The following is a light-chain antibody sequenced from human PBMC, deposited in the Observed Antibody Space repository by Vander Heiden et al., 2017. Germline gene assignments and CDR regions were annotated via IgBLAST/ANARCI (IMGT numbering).Light chain of an antibody. V-gene: IGKV1-39*01. Sequence: DIQLTPSPSSLSASVGDRVTITCRASQSISSILNWYQQKPGKAPKLLIYAASSLQSGVPSRFSGSGSGTDFTLTISSLQPEDFATYYCQQNYSTPRTFGQGTKVEIK. J-gene: IGKJ1*01. CDR2: AAS. CDR1: QSISSI. CDR3: QQNYSTPRT.